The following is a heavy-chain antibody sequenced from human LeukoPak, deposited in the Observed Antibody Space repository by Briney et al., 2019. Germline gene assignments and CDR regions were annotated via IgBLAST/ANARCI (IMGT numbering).Heavy chain of an antibody. D-gene: IGHD2-15*01. Sequence: ASVKVSFKASGYTVTSYGISWVRQAPGQGLEWVGLSSTYNGNTNYAQKLQGRVTMTTDTSTSTAYMELRSLRSDDTAVYYCARDLGRYCSGGSCYYYYSMDVWGKGTTVTISS. J-gene: IGHJ6*03. CDR2: SSTYNGNT. CDR3: ARDLGRYCSGGSCYYYYSMDV. V-gene: IGHV1-18*01. CDR1: GYTVTSYG.